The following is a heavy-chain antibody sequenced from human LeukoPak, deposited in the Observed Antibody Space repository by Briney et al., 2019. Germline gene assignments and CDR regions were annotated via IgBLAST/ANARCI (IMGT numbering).Heavy chain of an antibody. V-gene: IGHV4-59*01. CDR3: ARISGYLTY. D-gene: IGHD3-22*01. CDR2: IYYSGST. Sequence: SETLSLTCTVSGGSIIGYYWSWIRQSPGKGLKWIGYIYYSGSTNYNPSLKSRVTISVDTSKNQFSLKLSSVTAADTAIYYCARISGYLTYWGQGTLVTVSS. J-gene: IGHJ4*02. CDR1: GGSIIGYY.